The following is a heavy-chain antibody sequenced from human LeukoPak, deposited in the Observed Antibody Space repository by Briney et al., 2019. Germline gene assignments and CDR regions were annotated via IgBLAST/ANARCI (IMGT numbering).Heavy chain of an antibody. CDR1: GYTFTSYG. CDR2: ISAYNGNT. D-gene: IGHD6-13*01. CDR3: ARGYSSSWYGAFDI. V-gene: IGHV1-18*01. J-gene: IGHJ3*02. Sequence: ASVKVSCTASGYTFTSYGISWVRQAPGQGLEWMGWISAYNGNTNYAQKLQGRVTMTTDTSTSTAYMELRSLRSDDTAVYYCARGYSSSWYGAFDIWGQGTMVTVSS.